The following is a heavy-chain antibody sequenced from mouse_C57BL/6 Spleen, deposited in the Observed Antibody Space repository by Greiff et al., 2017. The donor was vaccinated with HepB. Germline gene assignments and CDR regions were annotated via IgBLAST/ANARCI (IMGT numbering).Heavy chain of an antibody. Sequence: LQESGAELVRPGASVTLSCKASGYTFTDYEMHWVKQTPVHGLEWIGAIDPETGGTAYNQKFKGKAILTADKSSSTAYMELRSLTSEDSAVYYCTRFDYGSRALFAYWGQGTLVTVSA. CDR1: GYTFTDYE. CDR3: TRFDYGSRALFAY. D-gene: IGHD1-1*01. J-gene: IGHJ3*01. CDR2: IDPETGGT. V-gene: IGHV1-15*01.